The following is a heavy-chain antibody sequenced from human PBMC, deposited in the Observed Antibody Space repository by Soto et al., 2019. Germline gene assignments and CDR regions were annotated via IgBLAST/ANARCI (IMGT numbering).Heavy chain of an antibody. CDR2: IWSDGTKK. J-gene: IGHJ4*02. CDR1: GFAFSNYG. V-gene: IGHV3-33*01. D-gene: IGHD1-20*01. Sequence: GGSLRLSFTASGFAFSNYGIDWVRQSPGRGLEWVAVIWSDGTKKFYAGSVRGRFAISRDNSKNTIYLQMNSLRAEDTGVYYCARDWWQEPRGKQSIRQFDYLCQGTLITFSP. CDR3: ARDWWQEPRGKQSIRQFDY.